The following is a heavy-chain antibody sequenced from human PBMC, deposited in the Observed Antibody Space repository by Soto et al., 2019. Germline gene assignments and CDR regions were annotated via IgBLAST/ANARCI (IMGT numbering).Heavy chain of an antibody. Sequence: ASVKVSCKASGYTFTSYEINWVRQATGQGLEWMGWMNPNSGNTGYAQKFQGRVTMTRNTSISTAYMELSSLRSEDTAVYYCARGPYSGSYYFPWAFDYWGQGTLVTVSS. CDR1: GYTFTSYE. CDR2: MNPNSGNT. D-gene: IGHD1-26*01. J-gene: IGHJ4*02. CDR3: ARGPYSGSYYFPWAFDY. V-gene: IGHV1-8*01.